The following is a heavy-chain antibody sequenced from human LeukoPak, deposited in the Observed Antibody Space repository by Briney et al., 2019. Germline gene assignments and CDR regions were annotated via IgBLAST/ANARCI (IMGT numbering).Heavy chain of an antibody. CDR3: ARLTLGDYRGAFDI. Sequence: PSETLSLTCTVSGGSISSSSYYWGWIRQPPGKGLEWIGSIYYSGSTYYNPSLKSRVTISVDTSKNQFSLKLSPVTAADTAVYYCARLTLGDYRGAFDIWGQGTMVTVSS. CDR2: IYYSGST. J-gene: IGHJ3*02. CDR1: GGSISSSSYY. D-gene: IGHD4-17*01. V-gene: IGHV4-39*01.